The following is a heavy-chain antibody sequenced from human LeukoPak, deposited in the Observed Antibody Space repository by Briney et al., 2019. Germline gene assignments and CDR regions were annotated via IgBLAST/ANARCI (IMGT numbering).Heavy chain of an antibody. CDR3: ARWEESDAFDI. V-gene: IGHV4-39*01. Sequence: SETLSLTCTVSGGSISRSSYYWGWIRQPPGKGLEWIGSIYYSGSTNYNPSLKSRVTISVDTSKNQFSLKLSSVTATDTAVYYCARWEESDAFDIWGQGTMVTVSS. J-gene: IGHJ3*02. D-gene: IGHD1-26*01. CDR2: IYYSGST. CDR1: GGSISRSSYY.